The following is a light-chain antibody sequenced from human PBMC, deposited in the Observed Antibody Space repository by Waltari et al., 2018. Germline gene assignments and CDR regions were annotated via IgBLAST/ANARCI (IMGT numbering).Light chain of an antibody. Sequence: QSVLTQPPSVSGAPGQRVPISCPGSSSNIRAGYDVHWYQQLPGIAPKLLIYGNSNRPSGVPDRISGSKSGTSASLAITGLQAEDEADYYCQSYDSSLSGWVFGGGTKLTVL. CDR1: SSNIRAGYD. J-gene: IGLJ2*01. CDR2: GNS. CDR3: QSYDSSLSGWV. V-gene: IGLV1-40*01.